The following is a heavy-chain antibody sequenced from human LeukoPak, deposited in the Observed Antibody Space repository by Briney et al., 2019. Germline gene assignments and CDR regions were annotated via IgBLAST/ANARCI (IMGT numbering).Heavy chain of an antibody. D-gene: IGHD1-26*01. CDR3: ARENTGSYREFDY. V-gene: IGHV4-4*07. J-gene: IGHJ4*02. CDR2: IYSGGST. Sequence: PSETLSLTCTVYGGSLSSYYWSWIRQPAGKGLEWIGRIYSGGSTNYNPSLKSRVTMSVDSSNNQFSLKPSSVTAADTAVLYCARENTGSYREFDYWGQGTLVTVSS. CDR1: GGSLSSYY.